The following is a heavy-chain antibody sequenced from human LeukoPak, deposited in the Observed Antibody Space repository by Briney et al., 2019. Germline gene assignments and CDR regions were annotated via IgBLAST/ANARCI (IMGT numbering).Heavy chain of an antibody. J-gene: IGHJ6*04. CDR2: ISSSGSTI. CDR1: GFTFSSYE. D-gene: IGHD3-10*02. V-gene: IGHV3-48*03. Sequence: GGSLRLSCAASGFTFSSYEMNWVRQAPGKGLEWVSYISSSGSTIYYADSVKGRFTISRHKAKNSLYLQMNSLRAEDTAVYYCAELGITMIGGVWGKGTTVTISS. CDR3: AELGITMIGGV.